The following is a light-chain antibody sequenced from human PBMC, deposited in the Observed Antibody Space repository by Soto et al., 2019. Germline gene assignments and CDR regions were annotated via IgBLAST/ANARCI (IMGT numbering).Light chain of an antibody. CDR3: QQSYSTPRT. CDR2: AAS. Sequence: DIQMTQSPSSLSASVGDRVTITCRASQGISSYLNWYQEKPGKAPQLLIYAASSLQSGVPSRFSGSGSGTDFTLTISSLQPEDFATYYCQQSYSTPRTFGQGTKVDI. V-gene: IGKV1-39*01. CDR1: QGISSY. J-gene: IGKJ1*01.